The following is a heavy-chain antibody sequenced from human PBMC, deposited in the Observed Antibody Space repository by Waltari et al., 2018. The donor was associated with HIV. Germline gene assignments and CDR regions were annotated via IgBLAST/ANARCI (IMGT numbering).Heavy chain of an antibody. CDR2: ISRSGDTT. CDR1: GLTFSTFP. J-gene: IGHJ4*02. D-gene: IGHD3-22*01. Sequence: EVQLVESGGGLVQPGGSLRLSCVASGLTFSTFPMSWVRQAPGKGLEWVSLISRSGDTTYYADAVEGRFTISRDNSKNTLYLQMNSLRADDTAVYYCAKARSILLQKTSFDYWGQGTVVPVSS. V-gene: IGHV3-23*04. CDR3: AKARSILLQKTSFDY.